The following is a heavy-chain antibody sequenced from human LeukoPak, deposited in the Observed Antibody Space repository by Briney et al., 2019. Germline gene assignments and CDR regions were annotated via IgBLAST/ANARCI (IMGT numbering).Heavy chain of an antibody. CDR1: GGSIRSFY. D-gene: IGHD6-13*01. V-gene: IGHV4-4*07. J-gene: IGHJ4*02. CDR2: IYTGGIT. CDR3: ARDRRIAVAATSFDF. Sequence: SETLSLTCTVSGGSIRSFYWSWIRKSAGKGLEWIGRIYTGGITNYTPSLKSRVTMSVDTSQNHFSLRLNSVTAADTAVYYCARDRRIAVAATSFDFWGQGTLVTVSS.